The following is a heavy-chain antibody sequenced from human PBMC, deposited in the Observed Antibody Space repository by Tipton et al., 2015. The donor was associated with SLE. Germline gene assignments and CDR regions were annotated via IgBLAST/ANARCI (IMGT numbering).Heavy chain of an antibody. CDR2: IYPGDSDT. D-gene: IGHD1-7*01. J-gene: IGHJ6*03. CDR3: ARHPSTGTKTPYFYYMDV. V-gene: IGHV5-51*01. Sequence: QSGPEVKKPGESLKISCKGSEYSFTNYWIGWVRQMPGKGLEWMGIIYPGDSDTRYSPSFQGQVTISADKSIRTAYLQWSSLKASDTAMYYCARHPSTGTKTPYFYYMDVWGKGTTVTVSS. CDR1: EYSFTNYW.